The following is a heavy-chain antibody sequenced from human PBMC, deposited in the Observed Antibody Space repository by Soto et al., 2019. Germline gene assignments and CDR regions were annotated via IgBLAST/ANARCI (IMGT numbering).Heavy chain of an antibody. CDR1: GGTFSCYA. V-gene: IGHV1-69*13. J-gene: IGHJ6*02. D-gene: IGHD5-18*01. Sequence: GASVKVSCKASGGTFSCYAISWVRQSPGQGLEWMGGIIPIFGTANYAQKFQGRVTITADESTSTAYMELSSLRSEDTAVYYCASHTAMDYYYGMDVWGQGTTVTVSS. CDR2: IIPIFGTA. CDR3: ASHTAMDYYYGMDV.